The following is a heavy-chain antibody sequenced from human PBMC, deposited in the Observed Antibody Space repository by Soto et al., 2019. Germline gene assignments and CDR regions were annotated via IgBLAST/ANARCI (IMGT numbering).Heavy chain of an antibody. V-gene: IGHV4-34*01. D-gene: IGHD2-2*03. J-gene: IGHJ4*02. CDR3: AAGLDHNKVGY. Sequence: SETLSLTCAVYGGSFSGYYWSWIRQPPGKGLEWIGEINHSGSTNYNPSLKSRVTISVDTSKNQFSLELTSVTAADTAMYFCAAGLDHNKVGYWGQGTLVTVSS. CDR2: INHSGST. CDR1: GGSFSGYY.